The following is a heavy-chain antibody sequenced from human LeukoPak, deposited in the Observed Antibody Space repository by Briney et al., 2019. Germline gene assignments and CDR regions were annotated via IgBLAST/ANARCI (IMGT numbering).Heavy chain of an antibody. CDR1: GFTFTDYY. J-gene: IGHJ4*02. CDR2: INLNSGAT. V-gene: IGHV1-2*02. Sequence: GASVKVSCKASGFTFTDYYMHWVRQAPGQGLEWMGWINLNSGATGSAQKFQGRVTMTRDTSISTAYMELSRLRSDDTAVYYCARDFSLYYYDSSGYLPRWDYWGQGTLVTVSS. CDR3: ARDFSLYYYDSSGYLPRWDY. D-gene: IGHD3-22*01.